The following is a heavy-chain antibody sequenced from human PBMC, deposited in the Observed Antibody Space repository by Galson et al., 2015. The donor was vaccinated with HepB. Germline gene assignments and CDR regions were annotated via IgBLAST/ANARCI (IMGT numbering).Heavy chain of an antibody. V-gene: IGHV3-33*08. CDR1: GFTFIDYW. CDR3: ARYYGDYAAFDI. J-gene: IGHJ3*02. Sequence: SLRLSCAASGFTFIDYWMHWVRQAPGKGLEWVSVIWYDGSKKYYTQSVEGRFTISRDNSKNTLYLQMNSLRAEDTAVYYCARYYGDYAAFDIWGHGTMVTVSS. D-gene: IGHD4-17*01. CDR2: IWYDGSKK.